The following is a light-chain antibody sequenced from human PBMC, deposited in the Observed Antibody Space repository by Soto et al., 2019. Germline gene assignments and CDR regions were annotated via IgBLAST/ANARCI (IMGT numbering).Light chain of an antibody. J-gene: IGLJ1*01. CDR2: VGPGGIVG. V-gene: IGLV9-49*01. Sequence: QPVLTQPPSASASLGASVTLTCTLSSDYSFYKVDWYHPRPGKGPRFVMRVGPGGIVGSKGDGIPDRFSVLGSGLNRYLTIKNIQEEDEGDYHCGADHGSGSNFVYVFGSGTKVTVL. CDR1: SDYSFYK. CDR3: GADHGSGSNFVYV.